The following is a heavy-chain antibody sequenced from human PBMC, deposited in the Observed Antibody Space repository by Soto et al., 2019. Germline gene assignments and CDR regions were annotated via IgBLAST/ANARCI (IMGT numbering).Heavy chain of an antibody. CDR2: IYHSGST. D-gene: IGHD6-19*01. CDR3: AGPTPGYSSGWYSTRFDY. Sequence: SETLSLTCAVSGGSISSSNWWSWVRQPPGKGLEWIGEIYHSGSTNYNPSLKSRVTISVDKSKNQFSLKLSSVTAADTAVYYCAGPTPGYSSGWYSTRFDYWGQGTLVTVSS. CDR1: GGSISSSNW. V-gene: IGHV4-4*02. J-gene: IGHJ4*02.